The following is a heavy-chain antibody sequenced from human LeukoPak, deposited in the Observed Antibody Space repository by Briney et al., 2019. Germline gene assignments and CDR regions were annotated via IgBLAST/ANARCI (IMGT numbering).Heavy chain of an antibody. Sequence: GRSLRLSCKGSGFIFVDHAMSWVRQAPGQGLEWVGFIRSNAYRGTTEYAASVKGRFTISRDDSDNIAYLQMNSLKTEDTAVYYCSRGPIELWVRNGMDVWGQGTTVTVSS. CDR3: SRGPIELWVRNGMDV. CDR1: GFIFVDHA. V-gene: IGHV3-49*04. D-gene: IGHD5-18*01. CDR2: IRSNAYRGTT. J-gene: IGHJ6*02.